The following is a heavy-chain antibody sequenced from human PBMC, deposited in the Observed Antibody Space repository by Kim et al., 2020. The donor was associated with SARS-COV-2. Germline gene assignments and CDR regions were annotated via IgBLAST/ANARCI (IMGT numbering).Heavy chain of an antibody. V-gene: IGHV3-11*01. CDR2: ISSSGSTI. CDR1: GFTFSDYY. J-gene: IGHJ4*02. CDR3: AREGGYYDSSGYYAYFDY. D-gene: IGHD3-22*01. Sequence: GGSPRLSCAASGFTFSDYYMSWIRQAPGKGLEWVSYISSSGSTIYYADSVKGRFTISRDNAKNSLYLQMNSLRAEDTAVYYCAREGGYYDSSGYYAYFDYWGQGTLVTVSS.